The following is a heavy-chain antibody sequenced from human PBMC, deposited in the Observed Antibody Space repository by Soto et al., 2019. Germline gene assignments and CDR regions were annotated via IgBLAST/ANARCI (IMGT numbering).Heavy chain of an antibody. CDR2: IYYSANT. CDR3: VRGPCGGDCYPTDA. J-gene: IGHJ4*02. D-gene: IGHD2-21*02. V-gene: IGHV4-30-4*01. CDR1: GGSIKSGDYY. Sequence: PSETLSLTCTVSGGSIKSGDYYWTWIRQPPGKGLEFIGYIYYSANTYYNPSLKSRVTISVDASKNHLSLKLSSVTAADTAVYYCVRGPCGGDCYPTDAWGQAILVTVSS.